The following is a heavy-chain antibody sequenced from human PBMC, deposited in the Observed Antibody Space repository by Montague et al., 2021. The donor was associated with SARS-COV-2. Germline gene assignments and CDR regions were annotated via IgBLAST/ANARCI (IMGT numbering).Heavy chain of an antibody. CDR1: GFDFSSYP. J-gene: IGHJ4*02. CDR3: VGALDIVVVASTIGFEL. V-gene: IGHV3-30-3*01. D-gene: IGHD2-2*03. Sequence: SLRLSCAASGFDFSSYPMHWVRQAPGKGLEWVAVISYDGSNQYYVDSVKGRSTISRDNSKNTVFLQMNSLRADDTAVYYCVGALDIVVVASTIGFELWGQGTLVTVSS. CDR2: ISYDGSNQ.